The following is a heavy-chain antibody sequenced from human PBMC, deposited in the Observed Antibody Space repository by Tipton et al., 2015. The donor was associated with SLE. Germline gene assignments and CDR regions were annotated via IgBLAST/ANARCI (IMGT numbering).Heavy chain of an antibody. D-gene: IGHD6-13*01. V-gene: IGHV4-34*01. J-gene: IGHJ2*01. CDR3: AGGIAAAGTRWYFDL. Sequence: TLSLTCAVYGGPISGYYWSWIRQPPGKGLEWIGEINHSGSTNYNPSLKSRVTISVNTSKNQFSLKLSSVTAADTAVYYCAGGIAAAGTRWYFDLWGRGPLVTVSS. CDR2: INHSGST. CDR1: GGPISGYY.